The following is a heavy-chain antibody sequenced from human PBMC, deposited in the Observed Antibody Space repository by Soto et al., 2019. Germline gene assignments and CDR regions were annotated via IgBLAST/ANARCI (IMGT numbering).Heavy chain of an antibody. J-gene: IGHJ4*02. Sequence: GGSLKLSFAASGFTFSSHSMNWFRQAQGKGLEWVSSISSSSSYIYYADSVKGRFTISRDNAKNSLYLQMNSLRAEDTAVYYCASEAHHRAPWGQGTLVTVSS. CDR2: ISSSSSYI. CDR3: ASEAHHRAP. CDR1: GFTFSSHS. V-gene: IGHV3-21*01.